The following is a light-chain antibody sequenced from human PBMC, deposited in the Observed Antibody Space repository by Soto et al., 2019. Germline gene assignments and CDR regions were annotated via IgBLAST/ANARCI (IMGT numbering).Light chain of an antibody. CDR3: GTWDNSLSAGL. CDR1: NSNIGNNY. V-gene: IGLV1-51*01. CDR2: DNN. Sequence: QSVLTQPPSVSAAPGQKVTISCSGSNSNIGNNYVSWYQQFPGTAPKLLIYDNNKRPSGIPDRFSGSKSGTSATLGITGLQTGDEADYYCGTWDNSLSAGLFGGGTKVTVL. J-gene: IGLJ2*01.